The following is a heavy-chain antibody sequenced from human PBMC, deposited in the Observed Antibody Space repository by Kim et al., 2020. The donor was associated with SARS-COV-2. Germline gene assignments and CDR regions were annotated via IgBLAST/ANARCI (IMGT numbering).Heavy chain of an antibody. V-gene: IGHV3-11*01. D-gene: IGHD6-6*01. CDR3: ARGSRAARSHPHAFDI. Sequence: SVKGRFTISRDNAKNSLYLQMNSLRAEDTAVYYCARGSRAARSHPHAFDIWGQGTMVTVSS. J-gene: IGHJ3*02.